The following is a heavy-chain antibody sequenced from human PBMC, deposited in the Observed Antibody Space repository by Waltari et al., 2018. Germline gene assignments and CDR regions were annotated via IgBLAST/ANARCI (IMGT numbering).Heavy chain of an antibody. D-gene: IGHD3-16*01. J-gene: IGHJ4*02. CDR3: ARGLGGSSPFDY. Sequence: QVHLVQSGAEVTKSGASVKVSCKASGYSFGGYYLYWVRKAPGQGLEWMGWINPTNGVTNYAQKFQGRVTMTRDTSINSVYMDLSRLRSDDTAVYFCARGLGGSSPFDYWGRGTLVTVSS. CDR1: GYSFGGYY. V-gene: IGHV1-2*02. CDR2: INPTNGVT.